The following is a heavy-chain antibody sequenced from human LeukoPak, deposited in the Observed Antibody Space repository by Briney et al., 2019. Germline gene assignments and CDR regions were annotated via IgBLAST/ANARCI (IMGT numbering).Heavy chain of an antibody. CDR3: ASIRGGY. CDR2: IKQDGSEK. J-gene: IGHJ4*02. D-gene: IGHD3-10*01. CDR1: GFTFRSYW. Sequence: GGPLRLSCAASGFTFRSYWMHWLRKAPGKGLEWVANIKQDGSEKYYVDSVKGRFTLSRDNAKNSLYLQMNSLRAEDTAVYYCASIRGGYWGQGTLVTVSS. V-gene: IGHV3-7*02.